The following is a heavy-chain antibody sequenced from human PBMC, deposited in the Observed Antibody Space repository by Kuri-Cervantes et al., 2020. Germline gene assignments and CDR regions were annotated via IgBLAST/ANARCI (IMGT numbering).Heavy chain of an antibody. J-gene: IGHJ6*02. CDR1: GYTFTSYG. V-gene: IGHV1-18*01. Sequence: ASVKVSCKASGYTFTSYGFSWVRQAPGQGLEWMGWISAYNGNTNYAQELQGRVTMTTDTSTSTAYMELRSLRSDDTAVYYCARSIAPSYYYYGMDVWGQGTTVTVSS. CDR2: ISAYNGNT. D-gene: IGHD6-6*01. CDR3: ARSIAPSYYYYGMDV.